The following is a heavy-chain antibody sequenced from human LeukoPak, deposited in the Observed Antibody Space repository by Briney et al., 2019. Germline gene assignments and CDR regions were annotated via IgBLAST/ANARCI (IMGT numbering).Heavy chain of an antibody. CDR3: AGRDCGGDCYPED. V-gene: IGHV3-21*01. CDR2: ISSSSSYI. Sequence: GSLRLSCAASGFTFSSYSMNWVRQAPGKGLEWVSSISSSSSYIYYADSVKGRFTISRDNAKNSLYLQMNSLRAEDTAVYYCAGRDCGGDCYPEDWGQGTLVTVSS. D-gene: IGHD2-21*02. J-gene: IGHJ4*02. CDR1: GFTFSSYS.